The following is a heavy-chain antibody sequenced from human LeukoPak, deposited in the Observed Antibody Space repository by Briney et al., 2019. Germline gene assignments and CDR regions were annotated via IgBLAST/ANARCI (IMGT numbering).Heavy chain of an antibody. V-gene: IGHV3-23*01. Sequence: GGSLRLPCAASGFTFSSNAMSWVRQAPGKGLEWVSTISGNYGSTYYADSVKGRFTISRDNFKNTVFLRMNSLRAEDTAVYYCAKVVLLLTASDAFDFWGKGTKVTVSS. D-gene: IGHD2-21*02. CDR3: AKVVLLLTASDAFDF. J-gene: IGHJ3*01. CDR1: GFTFSSNA. CDR2: ISGNYGST.